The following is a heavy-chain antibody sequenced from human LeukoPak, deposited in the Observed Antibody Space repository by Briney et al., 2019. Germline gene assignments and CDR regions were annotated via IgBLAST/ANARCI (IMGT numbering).Heavy chain of an antibody. CDR2: INHSGST. V-gene: IGHV4-34*01. CDR3: ARGPRSWELLGGFDY. D-gene: IGHD1-26*01. J-gene: IGHJ4*02. CDR1: GGSFSGYY. Sequence: SETLSLTCAVYGGSFSGYYWSWIRQPPGKGLEWIGEINHSGSTNYNPSLKSRVTISVDTSKNQFSLKLSSETAADTAVYYCARGPRSWELLGGFDYWGQGTLVTVSS.